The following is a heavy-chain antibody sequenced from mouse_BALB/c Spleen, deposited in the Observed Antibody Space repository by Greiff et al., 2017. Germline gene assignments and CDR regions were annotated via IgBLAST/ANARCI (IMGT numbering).Heavy chain of an antibody. J-gene: IGHJ3*01. D-gene: IGHD1-2*01. V-gene: IGHV1S135*01. CDR3: ARWILRLPFAY. CDR1: GYAFTSYN. Sequence: VQLKQSGPELVKPGASVKVSCKASGYAFTSYNMYWVKQSHGKSLEWIGYIDPYNGGTSYNQKFKGKATLTVDKSSSTAYMHLNSLTSEDSAVYYCARWILRLPFAYWGQGTLVTVSA. CDR2: IDPYNGGT.